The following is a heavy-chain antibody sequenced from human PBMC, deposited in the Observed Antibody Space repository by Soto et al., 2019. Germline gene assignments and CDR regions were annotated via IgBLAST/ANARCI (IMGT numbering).Heavy chain of an antibody. CDR3: ARDRSIVVEWYSDL. CDR2: IIPILGIA. D-gene: IGHD2-2*01. CDR1: GGTFSSYT. Sequence: GASVKVACKASGGTFSSYTISWVRQAPGQGLEWMGRIIPILGIANYAQKFQGRVTITADKSTSTAYMELSSLRSEDTAVYYSARDRSIVVEWYSDLWGRGTLVTVSS. J-gene: IGHJ2*01. V-gene: IGHV1-69*04.